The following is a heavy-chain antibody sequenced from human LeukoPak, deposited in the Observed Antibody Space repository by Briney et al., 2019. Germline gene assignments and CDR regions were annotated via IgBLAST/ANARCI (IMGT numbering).Heavy chain of an antibody. CDR1: GGSISSSSYY. CDR3: ARLVVAPELRYFDY. D-gene: IGHD3-9*01. CDR2: IYYSGST. J-gene: IGHJ4*02. V-gene: IGHV4-39*01. Sequence: PSETLSLTCTVSGGSISSSSYYWGWIRQPPGKGLEWIGSIYYSGSTYYNPSLKSRVAISVDTSKNQFSLKLSSVTAADTAVYYCARLVVAPELRYFDYWGQGTLVTVSS.